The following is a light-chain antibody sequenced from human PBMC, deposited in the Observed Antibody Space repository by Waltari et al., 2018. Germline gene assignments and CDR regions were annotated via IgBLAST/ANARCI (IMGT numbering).Light chain of an antibody. V-gene: IGLV1-47*01. J-gene: IGLJ1*01. CDR3: AAWDGTLSGL. CDR2: RNN. Sequence: QSVLTQPPSASGTPGQRVTISCSGSSSNIGSNYVYWYQQLPGTAPKLLIYRNNQRPSGVPDRFSCSKSGTSASLAISGLRSEDEADYYCAAWDGTLSGLFGTGTKVTVL. CDR1: SSNIGSNY.